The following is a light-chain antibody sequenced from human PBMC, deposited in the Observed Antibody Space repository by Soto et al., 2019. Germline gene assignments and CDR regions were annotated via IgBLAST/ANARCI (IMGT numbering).Light chain of an antibody. J-gene: IGLJ1*01. V-gene: IGLV2-8*01. CDR3: RSYASSRPYV. CDR2: EVS. Sequence: QSALAEPPSASGSPGQSVTISCTGTSSDVGRYNYISWYQQRPGKAPKLIIYEVSKRPSGVPERLSGFKYGNTASLTVSGLYAEDEADYYCRSYASSRPYVLRAGTKVTVL. CDR1: SSDVGRYNY.